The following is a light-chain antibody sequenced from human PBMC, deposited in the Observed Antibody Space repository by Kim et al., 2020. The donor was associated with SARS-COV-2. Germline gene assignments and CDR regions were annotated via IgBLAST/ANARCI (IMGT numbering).Light chain of an antibody. J-gene: IGKJ1*01. CDR1: QSVSTY. V-gene: IGKV3-11*01. Sequence: PGERATLSCRATQSVSTYLAWYQQRAGQAPRLLIYDAVHRATGIPARFSGSGSGTDFTLTISRLEPEDFAIYYCHQRSNWPTFGQGTKVDIK. CDR2: DAV. CDR3: HQRSNWPT.